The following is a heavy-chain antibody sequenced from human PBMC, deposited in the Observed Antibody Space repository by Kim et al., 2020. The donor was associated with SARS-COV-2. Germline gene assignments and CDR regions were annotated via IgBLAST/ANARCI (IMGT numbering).Heavy chain of an antibody. J-gene: IGHJ4*02. CDR1: GFTFSSYA. D-gene: IGHD2-2*01. V-gene: IGHV3-23*03. CDR2: IYSGGSST. Sequence: GGSLRLSCAASGFTFSSYAMSWVRQAPGKGLEWVSVIYSGGSSTYYADSVKGRFTISRDNSKNTLYLQMNSLRAEDTAVYYCAKEGGYCSSTSCGHPFDYWGQGTLVTVSS. CDR3: AKEGGYCSSTSCGHPFDY.